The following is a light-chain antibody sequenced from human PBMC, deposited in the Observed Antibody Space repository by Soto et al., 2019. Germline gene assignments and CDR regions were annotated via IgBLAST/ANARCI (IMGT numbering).Light chain of an antibody. J-gene: IGKJ4*01. CDR3: QNYNNVPFI. V-gene: IGKV1-27*01. CDR1: HDIGKS. Sequence: DFQMTQSPPSLSACVGDRVTVTCRASHDIGKSSAWYQQKPGKSPRLLIYDASTLQSGVPARFSGSGSGTDFTLAISTLRPEDVASYYCQNYNNVPFIFGGGTKVEVK. CDR2: DAS.